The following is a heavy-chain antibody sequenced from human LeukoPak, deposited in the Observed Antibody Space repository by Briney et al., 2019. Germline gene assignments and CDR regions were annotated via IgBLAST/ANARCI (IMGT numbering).Heavy chain of an antibody. V-gene: IGHV1-69*04. J-gene: IGHJ6*03. CDR2: IIPILGIA. CDR1: GGTFSSYA. CDR3: ASWSSSSRAPPHYYYYYYMDV. Sequence: ASVKVSCKASGGTFSSYAISWVRQAPGQGLEWMGRIIPILGIANYAQKFQGRVTITADESTSTAYMELSSLRSKDTAVYYCASWSSSSRAPPHYYYYYYMDVWGKGTTVTVSS. D-gene: IGHD6-6*01.